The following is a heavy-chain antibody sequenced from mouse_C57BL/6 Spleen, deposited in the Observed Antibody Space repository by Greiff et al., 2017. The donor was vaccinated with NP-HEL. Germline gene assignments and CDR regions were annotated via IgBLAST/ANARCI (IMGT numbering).Heavy chain of an antibody. J-gene: IGHJ1*03. CDR2: ISNGGGST. CDR1: GFTFSDYY. CDR3: ARHSDYYGSTWDFDV. V-gene: IGHV5-12*01. D-gene: IGHD1-1*01. Sequence: EVKLMESGGGLVQPGGSLKLSCAASGFTFSDYYMYWVRQTPEKRLEWVAYISNGGGSTYYPDTVKGRFLISRDNAKNTLYLQMSRLKSEDTAMYYCARHSDYYGSTWDFDVWGTGTTVTVSS.